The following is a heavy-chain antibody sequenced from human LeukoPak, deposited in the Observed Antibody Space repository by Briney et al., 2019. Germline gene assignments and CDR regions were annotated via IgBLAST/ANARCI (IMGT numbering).Heavy chain of an antibody. Sequence: PPQTPCLTCTVSDGSTCTYSCSWVLPPPVTRLERIGNIYYSGTTNYNPSLKSRVTISVDTSKNQFSLKLTSVTAADTAIYYCARHEPLDGYNWDYWGQGTLVTVSS. CDR1: DGSTCTYS. CDR3: ARHEPLDGYNWDY. J-gene: IGHJ4*02. D-gene: IGHD5-24*01. CDR2: IYYSGTT. V-gene: IGHV4-59*08.